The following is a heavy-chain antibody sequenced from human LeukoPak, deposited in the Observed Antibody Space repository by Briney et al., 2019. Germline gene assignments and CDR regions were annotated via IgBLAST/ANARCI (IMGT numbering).Heavy chain of an antibody. Sequence: ASVKVSCKASGYTFTIYNIHWVRQAPGQGLEWMGMINPSDGATTYAQRFQGRLTMTRDMSTTTVYMDLRSLRSEDPAVYFCSREKSGRVGGNLGVLFATYYTYYYMDVWGRGTMVTVSS. D-gene: IGHD3-16*01. CDR3: SREKSGRVGGNLGVLFATYYTYYYMDV. J-gene: IGHJ6*03. CDR1: GYTFTIYN. CDR2: INPSDGAT. V-gene: IGHV1-46*01.